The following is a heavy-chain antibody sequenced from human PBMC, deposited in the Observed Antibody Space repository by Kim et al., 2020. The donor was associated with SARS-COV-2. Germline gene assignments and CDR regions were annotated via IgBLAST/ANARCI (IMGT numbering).Heavy chain of an antibody. CDR2: TT. Sequence: TTEYAASVKGRFTISRDDSKSIAYLQMNSLKTEDTAVYYCTRPGSSGYTDWGQGTLVTVSS. V-gene: IGHV3-49*02. CDR3: TRPGSSGYTD. D-gene: IGHD3-22*01. J-gene: IGHJ4*02.